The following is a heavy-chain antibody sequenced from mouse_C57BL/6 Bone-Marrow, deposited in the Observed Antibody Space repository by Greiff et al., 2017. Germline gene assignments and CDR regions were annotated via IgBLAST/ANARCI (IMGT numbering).Heavy chain of an antibody. CDR2: IDPEDGDT. CDR1: GFNIKDYY. D-gene: IGHD2-5*01. V-gene: IGHV14-1*01. CDR3: TTVYSNCPYWYFDV. J-gene: IGHJ1*03. Sequence: VQLQQSGAELVRPGASVKLSCTASGFNIKDYYMHWVKQRPEQGLEWIGRIDPEDGDTEYAPKFQGKATLTADTSSNTAYLQLSSLTSEDTAVYYCTTVYSNCPYWYFDVWGTGTTVTVSS.